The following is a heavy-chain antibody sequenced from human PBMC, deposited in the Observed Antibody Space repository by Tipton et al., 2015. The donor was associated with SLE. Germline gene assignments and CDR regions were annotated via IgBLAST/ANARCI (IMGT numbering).Heavy chain of an antibody. J-gene: IGHJ4*02. CDR2: IWYDGSNK. V-gene: IGHV3-33*01. CDR3: ARDFGSVRYDEPFEF. D-gene: IGHD3-16*01. Sequence: SLRLSCAASGFTFSSYGMHWVRQAPGKGLEWVAVIWYDGSNKNYADSVKGRFTISRDNSKDTVSLQMNNLRADDTAVYYCARDFGSVRYDEPFEFWGQGTLVTFSS. CDR1: GFTFSSYG.